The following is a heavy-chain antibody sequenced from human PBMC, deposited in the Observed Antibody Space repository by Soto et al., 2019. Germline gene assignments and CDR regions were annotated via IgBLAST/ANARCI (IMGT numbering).Heavy chain of an antibody. CDR1: GGTFSSYA. CDR3: ARDLGDDSSGYYQQPFDY. V-gene: IGHV1-69*13. D-gene: IGHD3-22*01. CDR2: IIPIFGTA. Sequence: SVKVSCKASGGTFSSYAISWVRQAPGQGLEWMGGIIPIFGTANYAQKFQGRVTITADESTSTAYMELSSLRSEDTAVYYCARDLGDDSSGYYQQPFDYWGQGTLVTVSS. J-gene: IGHJ4*02.